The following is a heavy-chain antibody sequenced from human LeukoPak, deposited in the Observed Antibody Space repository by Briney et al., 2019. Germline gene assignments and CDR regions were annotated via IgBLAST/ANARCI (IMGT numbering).Heavy chain of an antibody. J-gene: IGHJ4*02. CDR1: GFTFSSDS. D-gene: IGHD1-1*01. CDR3: ARDLQGTGSPLDY. CDR2: ISSSSRYI. V-gene: IGHV3-21*01. Sequence: GGSLRLSCAASGFTFSSDSMNWVRQAPGKGLEWVSSISSSSRYIYYADSVKGRFTISRDNAKNSLYLQMNSLRAEDTAVYYCARDLQGTGSPLDYWGQGTLVTVSS.